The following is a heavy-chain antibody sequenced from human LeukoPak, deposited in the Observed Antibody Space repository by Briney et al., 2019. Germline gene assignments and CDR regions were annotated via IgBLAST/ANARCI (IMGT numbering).Heavy chain of an antibody. CDR1: GGSISSSSYY. D-gene: IGHD1-26*01. CDR2: IYYSGST. Sequence: SETLSLTCTVSGGSISSSSYYWGWIRQPPGKGLEWIGSIYYSGSTYYNPSLKSRVTISVDTSKNQFSLKLSSVTAADTAVYYCARQVSGRLYYYCYMDVWGKGTTVTVSS. V-gene: IGHV4-39*01. CDR3: ARQVSGRLYYYCYMDV. J-gene: IGHJ6*03.